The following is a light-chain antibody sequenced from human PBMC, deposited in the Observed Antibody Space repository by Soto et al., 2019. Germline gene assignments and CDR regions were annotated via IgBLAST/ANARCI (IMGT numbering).Light chain of an antibody. J-gene: IGLJ2*01. CDR1: SSDIGGYNY. CDR3: SSYSSDTTYVI. V-gene: IGLV2-14*01. Sequence: QSALTQPASVSGSPGQSITISCTGTSSDIGGYNYVSWYQQHPGKAPKLMIYAVTNRPSGVSNRFSGSKSGNTASLTISWLQAEDEADYYCSSYSSDTTYVIFGGGTKLTVL. CDR2: AVT.